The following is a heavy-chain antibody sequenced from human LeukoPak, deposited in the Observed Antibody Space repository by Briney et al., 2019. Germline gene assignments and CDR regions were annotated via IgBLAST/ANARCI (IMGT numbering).Heavy chain of an antibody. D-gene: IGHD2-21*02. J-gene: IGHJ4*02. Sequence: GSLRLSCAASGLTFSSYEMNWVRQAPGKGLEWIGSIYWTGTTYYNSSLRSRLTMSVDTSQKQFSLTLSSVTAADTAVYYCARGGVVVTAVRFGYWGQGTLVTVAS. V-gene: IGHV4-39*07. CDR2: IYWTGTT. CDR3: ARGGVVVTAVRFGY. CDR1: GLTFSSYE.